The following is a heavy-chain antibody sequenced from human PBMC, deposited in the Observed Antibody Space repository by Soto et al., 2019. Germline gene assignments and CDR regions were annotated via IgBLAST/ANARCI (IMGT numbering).Heavy chain of an antibody. J-gene: IGHJ4*02. CDR3: ATKVTTAPFDY. CDR1: GGSFSGYY. V-gene: IGHV4-34*01. CDR2: ITHSGST. D-gene: IGHD4-17*01. Sequence: QVQLQQWGAGLLKPSETLSLTCAVYGGSFSGYYWSWIRKPPGKGMEWIGEITHSGSTNYTPYLKRRVTISVDTSKNPFSLNLSYVTAADTAVYYGATKVTTAPFDYWGQGTLVTVSS.